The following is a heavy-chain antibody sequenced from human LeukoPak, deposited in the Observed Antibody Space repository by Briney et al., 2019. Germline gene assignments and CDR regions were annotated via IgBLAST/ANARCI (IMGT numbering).Heavy chain of an antibody. Sequence: GGSLRLSCAASGFTFTGHSMSWVRQAPGKGLEWVSAISGSGGSTYYADSVKGRFTISRGNSKNTLYLQMNSLRAEDTAVYYCAKDPELTGDPRFDYWGQGTLVTVSS. CDR2: ISGSGGST. J-gene: IGHJ4*02. V-gene: IGHV3-23*01. CDR3: AKDPELTGDPRFDY. CDR1: GFTFTGHS. D-gene: IGHD7-27*01.